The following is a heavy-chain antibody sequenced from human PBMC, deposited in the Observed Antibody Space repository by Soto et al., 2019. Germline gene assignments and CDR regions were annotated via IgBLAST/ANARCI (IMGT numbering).Heavy chain of an antibody. CDR3: VRDVYYDSSGYYFDY. J-gene: IGHJ4*02. CDR2: IYYSGST. V-gene: IGHV4-31*03. D-gene: IGHD3-22*01. CDR1: DGSISSGAYY. Sequence: VQLQESGPGLVKPSQTLSLTCTVSDGSISSGAYYWSWISKHPGKGLEWIGYIYYSGSTYYNPSLKSRVNISVDTSKNQFSLKLSSVTAADTAVYYCVRDVYYDSSGYYFDYWGQGTLVTVSS.